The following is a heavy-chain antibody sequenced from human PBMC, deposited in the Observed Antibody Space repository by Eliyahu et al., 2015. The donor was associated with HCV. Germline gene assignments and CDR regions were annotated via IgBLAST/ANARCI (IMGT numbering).Heavy chain of an antibody. CDR1: GFTFGTYW. D-gene: IGHD3-10*01. J-gene: IGHJ4*02. Sequence: EVQLVESGGGLVQPGGSLXLSCAASGFTFGTYWXSXVRQAPGKGPEWVAHINQDGSEKHYVDSVKGRFTISRDNAKNSLYLQMNSLRAEDTAVYYCARAPVGSGSCYYFDCWGQGTLVTVSS. CDR2: INQDGSEK. CDR3: ARAPVGSGSCYYFDC. V-gene: IGHV3-7*01.